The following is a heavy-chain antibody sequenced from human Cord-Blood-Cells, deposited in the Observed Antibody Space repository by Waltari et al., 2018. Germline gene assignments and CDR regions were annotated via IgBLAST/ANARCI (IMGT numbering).Heavy chain of an antibody. Sequence: QVQLQESGPGLVKPSETLSLTCTVPDGAISSYYWTWIRQPRGKGLEWIGYIYYSGSTNYNPSLKSRVTISVDTSKNQFSLKLSSVTAADTAVYYCAGLGSYYDSSGYSYDAFDIWGQGTMVTVSS. CDR3: AGLGSYYDSSGYSYDAFDI. D-gene: IGHD3-22*01. CDR1: DGAISSYY. J-gene: IGHJ3*02. V-gene: IGHV4-59*08. CDR2: IYYSGST.